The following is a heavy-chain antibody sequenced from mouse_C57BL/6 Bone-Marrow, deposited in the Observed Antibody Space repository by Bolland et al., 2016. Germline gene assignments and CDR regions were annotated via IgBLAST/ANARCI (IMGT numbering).Heavy chain of an antibody. V-gene: IGHV1-75*01. CDR3: ARAVHYGNYVGFAY. D-gene: IGHD2-1*01. Sequence: GSGSTYYNEKFKGKATLNVDKSSSTAYMLLSSLTSEDSAVYFCARAVHYGNYVGFAYWGQGTLV. CDR2: GSGST. J-gene: IGHJ3*01.